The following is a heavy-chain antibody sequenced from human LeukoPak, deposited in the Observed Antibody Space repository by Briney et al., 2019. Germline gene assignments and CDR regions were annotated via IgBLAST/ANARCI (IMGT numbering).Heavy chain of an antibody. D-gene: IGHD6-19*01. J-gene: IGHJ4*02. CDR3: ARVDTPDVSSPLDF. V-gene: IGHV4-4*07. CDR1: GGSITGFF. CDR2: IFSSGGA. Sequence: SETLSLTCAVSGGSITGFFWTWIRQPAGEGLQYIGRIFSSGGANYNPSLQSRVAMSVDTSQNLFSLKLTSVTAADTAVYFCARVDTPDVSSPLDFWGQGILVTVSS.